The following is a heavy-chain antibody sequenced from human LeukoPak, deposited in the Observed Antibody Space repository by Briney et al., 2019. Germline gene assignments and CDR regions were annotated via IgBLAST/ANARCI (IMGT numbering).Heavy chain of an antibody. CDR3: AREATVTAYWYFDL. CDR1: GASISTYY. V-gene: IGHV4-4*07. J-gene: IGHJ2*01. Sequence: SETLSLTCTVSGASISTYYWSWIRQPVGKGLEWIGHIKTSGSTHYNPSLRSRVFISVEKYENHFFCNLISVTAADTTVYYCAREATVTAYWYFDLWGRGTLVTVSS. CDR2: IKTSGST. D-gene: IGHD4-17*01.